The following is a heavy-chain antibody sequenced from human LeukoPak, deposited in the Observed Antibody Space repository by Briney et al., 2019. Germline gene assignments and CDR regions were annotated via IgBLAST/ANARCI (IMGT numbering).Heavy chain of an antibody. J-gene: IGHJ4*02. D-gene: IGHD6-13*01. CDR3: ARHSIAAAGTFSRDY. Sequence: PSETLSLTCAVYGGSFSGYYWSWIRQPPGKGLEWIGEINHSGSTNYNPSLKSRVTISVDTPKNQFSLKLSSVTAADTAVYYCARHSIAAAGTFSRDYWGQGTLVTVSS. CDR1: GGSFSGYY. CDR2: INHSGST. V-gene: IGHV4-34*01.